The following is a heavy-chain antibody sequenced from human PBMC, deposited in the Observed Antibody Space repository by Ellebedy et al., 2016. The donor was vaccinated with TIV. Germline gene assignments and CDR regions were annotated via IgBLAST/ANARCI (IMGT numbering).Heavy chain of an antibody. CDR3: ARQGIPVGANDY. J-gene: IGHJ4*02. CDR2: IYYSGST. V-gene: IGHV4-39*01. D-gene: IGHD1-26*01. CDR1: GGSIRSSSYY. Sequence: MPSETLSLTCTVSGGSIRSSSYYWGWIRQPPGKGLEWIGSIYYSGSTYYNPSLKSRVTISVDTSKNQFSLKLSSVTAADTAVYYCARQGIPVGANDYWGQGTLVTVSS.